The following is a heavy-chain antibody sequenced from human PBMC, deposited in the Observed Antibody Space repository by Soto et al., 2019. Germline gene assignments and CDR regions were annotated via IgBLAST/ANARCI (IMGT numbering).Heavy chain of an antibody. D-gene: IGHD4-4*01. CDR2: IYHSGNT. V-gene: IGHV4-59*01. CDR3: ARSRDYSNNWFDP. CDR1: GGLMRSYY. J-gene: IGHJ5*02. Sequence: SENLSVNYTVSGGLMRSYYWSWIRGPPGKGLEWIGNIYHSGNTNYNPSLKSRVTISVDTSKNQFSLKLSSVTAADTAVYYCARSRDYSNNWFDPWGQGTLVTVSS.